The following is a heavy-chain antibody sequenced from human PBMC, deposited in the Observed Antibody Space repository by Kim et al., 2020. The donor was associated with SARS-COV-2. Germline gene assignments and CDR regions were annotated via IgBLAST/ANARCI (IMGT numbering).Heavy chain of an antibody. D-gene: IGHD3-3*01. J-gene: IGHJ4*02. CDR2: IKQDGSEK. CDR1: GFTFSSYW. V-gene: IGHV3-7*01. Sequence: GGSLRLSCAASGFTFSSYWMSWVRQAPGKGLEWVANIKQDGSEKYYVDSVKGRFTISRDNAKNSLYLQMNSLRAEDTAVYYCAREGPTYYDFWSGYFDYWGQGTLVTVSS. CDR3: AREGPTYYDFWSGYFDY.